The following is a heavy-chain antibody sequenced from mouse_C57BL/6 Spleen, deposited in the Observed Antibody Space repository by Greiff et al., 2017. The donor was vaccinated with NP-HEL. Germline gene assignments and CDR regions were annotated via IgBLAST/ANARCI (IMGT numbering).Heavy chain of an antibody. J-gene: IGHJ1*03. D-gene: IGHD1-1*01. CDR1: GFTFSDYG. CDR3: ARRYYGSSLDWYFDV. CDR2: ISSGSGTI. Sequence: EVNLVESGGGLVKPGGSLKLSCAASGFTFSDYGMHWVRQAPEKGLEWVAYISSGSGTIYYADTVKGRFTISRDNAKNTLFLQMTSLRSEDTAMYYCARRYYGSSLDWYFDVWGTGTTVTVSS. V-gene: IGHV5-17*01.